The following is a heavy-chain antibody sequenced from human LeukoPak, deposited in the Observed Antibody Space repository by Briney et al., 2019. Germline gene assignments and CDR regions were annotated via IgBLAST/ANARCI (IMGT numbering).Heavy chain of an antibody. CDR2: IYHSGST. V-gene: IGHV4-38-2*01. CDR1: GYSISSGYY. Sequence: PSETLPLTCAVSGYSISSGYYWGWIRQPPGEGLEWIGSIYHSGSTYYNPSLKSRVTISVDTSKNQFSLKLSSVTAADTAVYYCARPISWARGAFDIWGQGTMVTVSS. J-gene: IGHJ3*02. D-gene: IGHD1-26*01. CDR3: ARPISWARGAFDI.